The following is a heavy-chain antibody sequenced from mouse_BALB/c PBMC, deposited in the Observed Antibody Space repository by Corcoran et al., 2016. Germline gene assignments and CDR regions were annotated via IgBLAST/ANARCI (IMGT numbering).Heavy chain of an antibody. CDR1: GYTFTNYG. V-gene: IGHV9-3-1*01. CDR3: ARRGITTVVPYYFDY. CDR2: INTYTGEP. J-gene: IGHJ2*01. Sequence: QIQLVQSGPELKKPGETVKISCKASGYTFTNYGMNWVKQAPGKGLKWMGWINTYTGEPTYADDFKGRFAFSLETSASTAYLQINNLKNEDTVTYCCARRGITTVVPYYFDYWGQGTTLTVSS. D-gene: IGHD1-1*01.